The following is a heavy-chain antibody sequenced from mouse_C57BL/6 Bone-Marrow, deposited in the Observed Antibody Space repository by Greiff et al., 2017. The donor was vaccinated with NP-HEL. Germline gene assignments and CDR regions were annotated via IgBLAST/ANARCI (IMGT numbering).Heavy chain of an antibody. D-gene: IGHD1-1*01. Sequence: VQLQQSGPELVKPGASVKMSCKASGYTFTDYNMHWVKQSHGKSLEWIGYINPNNGGTSYNQKFKGKATLTVNKSSSPAYMELRILTSEESAVYYCASVRYYGSSYDAMDYWGQGTSVTVSS. CDR3: ASVRYYGSSYDAMDY. J-gene: IGHJ4*01. CDR2: INPNNGGT. V-gene: IGHV1-22*01. CDR1: GYTFTDYN.